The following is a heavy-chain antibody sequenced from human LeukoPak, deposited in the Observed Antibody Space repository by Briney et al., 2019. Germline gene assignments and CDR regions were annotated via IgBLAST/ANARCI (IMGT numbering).Heavy chain of an antibody. CDR1: GFSFSDYY. J-gene: IGHJ3*02. V-gene: IGHV4-38-2*01. Sequence: GSLRLSCAASGFSFSDYYLSWIRQPPGKGLEWIGSIYYSGSTYYNPSLKSRVTISVDTSKNQFSLKLSSVTAADTAVYYCARTQRPPNPVVPAAIADAFDIWGQGTMVTVSS. CDR2: IYYSGST. CDR3: ARTQRPPNPVVPAAIADAFDI. D-gene: IGHD2-2*02.